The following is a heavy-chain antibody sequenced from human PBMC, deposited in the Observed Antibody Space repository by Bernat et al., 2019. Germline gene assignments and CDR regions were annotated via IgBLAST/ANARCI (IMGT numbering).Heavy chain of an antibody. CDR1: GFTFSSYA. CDR3: ARRFPEYASGWCLDY. V-gene: IGHV3-33*01. J-gene: IGHJ4*02. CDR2: IWYDGSNQ. Sequence: VQLVESGGGLVQPGGSLRLSCAASGFTFSSYAMHWVRQAPGKGLEWVAVIWYDGSNQHYADAVKGRFTIPRNDSKNTLYLHMNSLRAEDTAVYYCARRFPEYASGWCLDYWGQGTLVTISS. D-gene: IGHD6-19*01.